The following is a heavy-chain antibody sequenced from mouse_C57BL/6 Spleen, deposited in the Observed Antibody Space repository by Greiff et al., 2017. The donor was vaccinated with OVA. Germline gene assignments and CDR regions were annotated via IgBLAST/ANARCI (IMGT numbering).Heavy chain of an antibody. CDR2: ISYDGSN. CDR3: ARESRLLTGTSFAY. J-gene: IGHJ3*01. V-gene: IGHV3-6*01. D-gene: IGHD4-1*01. Sequence: EVKLVESGPGLVKPSQSLSLTCSVTGYSITSGYYWNWIRQFPGNKLEWMGYISYDGSNNYNPSLKNRISITRDTSKNQFFLKLNSVTTEDTATYYCARESRLLTGTSFAYWGQGTLVTVSA. CDR1: GYSITSGYY.